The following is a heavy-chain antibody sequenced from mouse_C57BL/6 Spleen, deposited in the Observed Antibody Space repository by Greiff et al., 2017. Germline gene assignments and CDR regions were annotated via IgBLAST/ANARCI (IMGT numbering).Heavy chain of an antibody. CDR2: IDPSDSYT. J-gene: IGHJ3*01. V-gene: IGHV1-50*01. CDR1: GYTFTSYW. Sequence: VQLQQPGAELVKPGASVKLSCKASGYTFTSYWMQWVKQRPGQGLEWIGEIDPSDSYTNYNQKFKGKATLTVDTSSSTAYMQLSSLTSEDSAVYYCARERDGSAYWGQGTLVTVSA. CDR3: ARERDGSAY. D-gene: IGHD2-3*01.